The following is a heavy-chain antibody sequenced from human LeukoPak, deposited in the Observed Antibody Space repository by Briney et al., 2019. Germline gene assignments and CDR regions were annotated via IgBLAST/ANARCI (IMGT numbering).Heavy chain of an antibody. V-gene: IGHV4-59*01. Sequence: SETLSLTCTVSGGSISDYYWSWIRQPPGKGLEWIGYIYYSGSTNYNPSLKSRVTISVDTSKNQFSLQLTSMTAADTAVYYCARQRGMVHYFDYWGQGTLVTVSS. CDR2: IYYSGST. J-gene: IGHJ4*02. CDR1: GGSISDYY. CDR3: ARQRGMVHYFDY. D-gene: IGHD2-8*01.